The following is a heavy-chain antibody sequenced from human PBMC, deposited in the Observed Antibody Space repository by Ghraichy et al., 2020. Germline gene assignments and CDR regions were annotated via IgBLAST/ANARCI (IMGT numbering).Heavy chain of an antibody. CDR2: VTPNGRNN. CDR3: ANGPRSGAFDI. D-gene: IGHD6-25*01. CDR1: GFTFSISD. V-gene: IGHV3-30*18. Sequence: TLSLTCAASGFTFSISDMHWVRQAPGKGLEWVAHVTPNGRNNYYADSVKGRFTISRDNSRNTVYLQMNSLRADDTAVYFCANGPRSGAFDIWAKGQWSPSLQ. J-gene: IGHJ3*02.